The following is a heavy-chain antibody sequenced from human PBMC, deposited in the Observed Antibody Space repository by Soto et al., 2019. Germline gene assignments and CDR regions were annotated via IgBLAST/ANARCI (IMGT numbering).Heavy chain of an antibody. J-gene: IGHJ4*02. CDR3: ARVRLGVTTRLFDY. Sequence: EVQLVESGGGLVQPGRSLRLSCAASGFTFSDHYMHWVRQAPGKGLEWVGRIKNKANSYTTEYAASVKGRFTISRDDSKNSLDLQMNSLKTEDTAVYYCARVRLGVTTRLFDYWGQGTLVTVSS. CDR1: GFTFSDHY. V-gene: IGHV3-72*01. D-gene: IGHD6-25*01. CDR2: IKNKANSYTT.